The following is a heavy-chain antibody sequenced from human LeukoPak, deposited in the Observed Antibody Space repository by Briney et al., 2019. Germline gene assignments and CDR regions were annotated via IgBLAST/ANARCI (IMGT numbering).Heavy chain of an antibody. CDR3: ARDDSGDWYWGW. Sequence: GGSLRLSWAASGFNVDTNFMSWVRQAPGKGLEWVSVIYSGGGTFYSDSVKVRFTISREHYKSPLYLQMSSLRAEDTAVYYCARDDSGDWYWGWWGQGTLVTVSS. CDR2: IYSGGGT. D-gene: IGHD4-17*01. V-gene: IGHV3-53*01. J-gene: IGHJ4*02. CDR1: GFNVDTNF.